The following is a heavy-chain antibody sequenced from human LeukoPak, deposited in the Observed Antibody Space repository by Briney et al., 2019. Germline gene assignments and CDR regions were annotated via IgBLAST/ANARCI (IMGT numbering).Heavy chain of an antibody. CDR1: GYTFTGYY. V-gene: IGHV1-2*02. CDR2: INPNSGGT. CDR3: ARGDYYDSSGSYDY. J-gene: IGHJ4*02. Sequence: ASAKVSCKASGYTFTGYYMHWVRQAPGQGLEWMGWINPNSGGTNYAQKLQGRVTMTRDTSISTAYMELSRLRSDDTAVYYCARGDYYDSSGSYDYWGQGTLVTVSS. D-gene: IGHD3-22*01.